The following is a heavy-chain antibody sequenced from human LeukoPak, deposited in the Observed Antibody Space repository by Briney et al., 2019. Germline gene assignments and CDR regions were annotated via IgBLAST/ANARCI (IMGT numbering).Heavy chain of an antibody. CDR3: AREYDGRGYFDY. CDR1: GDSITSTHW. D-gene: IGHD1-26*01. CDR2: IYKSGTN. J-gene: IGHJ4*02. V-gene: IGHV4-4*02. Sequence: SGTMSLTCAVSGDSITSTHWWSWVRQPPGKGLEWIGQIYKSGTNNYTPSLKSRITMSVDKSKNQFSLKVTSVTAADTAVYYCAREYDGRGYFDYWGEGTLVTVSS.